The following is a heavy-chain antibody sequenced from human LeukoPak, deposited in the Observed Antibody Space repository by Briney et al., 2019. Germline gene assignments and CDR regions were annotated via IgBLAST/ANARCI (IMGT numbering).Heavy chain of an antibody. CDR2: ISAYNGNT. J-gene: IGHJ4*02. D-gene: IGHD1-26*01. V-gene: IGHV1-18*01. CDR3: ARGRKVGATWLFDY. CDR1: GYTFTSYG. Sequence: ASVKVSCEASGYTFTSYGISWVRQAPGQGLEWMGWISAYNGNTNYAQKFQGRVTMTRNTSISTAYMELSSLRSEDTAVYYCARGRKVGATWLFDYWGQGTLVTVSS.